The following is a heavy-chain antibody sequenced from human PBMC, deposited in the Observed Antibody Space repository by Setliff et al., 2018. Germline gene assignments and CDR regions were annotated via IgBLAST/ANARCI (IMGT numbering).Heavy chain of an antibody. D-gene: IGHD3-3*01. CDR1: GFTLSKYW. J-gene: IGHJ4*02. CDR2: IKSDGTI. V-gene: IGHV3-74*01. CDR3: ARDSKALYFNFWSGCPDY. Sequence: GGSLRLSCAASGFTLSKYWMHWVRQVPGKGPEWVSQIKSDGTIDYADSVKGRFTISRDNSKNTLYLQMNSLRPEDTAVYYCARDSKALYFNFWSGCPDYWGQGTLVTVSS.